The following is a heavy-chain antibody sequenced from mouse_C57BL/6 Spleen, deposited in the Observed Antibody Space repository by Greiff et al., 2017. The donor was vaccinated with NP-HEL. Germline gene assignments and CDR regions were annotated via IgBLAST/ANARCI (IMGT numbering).Heavy chain of an antibody. J-gene: IGHJ2*01. CDR3: ARDYYGSSPFDD. CDR2: FYPGDGAT. CDR1: GYAFSSSW. D-gene: IGHD1-1*01. Sequence: QVQLQQSGPELVKPGASVKISCKASGYAFSSSWMNWVKQRPGKGLEWIGRFYPGDGATNYNGTFKGKATLTADKSSSTAYMQLSSLTSEDSAVYCCARDYYGSSPFDDWGQGTTLTVSS. V-gene: IGHV1-82*01.